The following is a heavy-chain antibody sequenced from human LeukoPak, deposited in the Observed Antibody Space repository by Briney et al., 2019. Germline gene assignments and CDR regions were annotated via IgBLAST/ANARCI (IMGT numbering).Heavy chain of an antibody. CDR1: GFTFSSYW. CDR2: VKQDGSEK. D-gene: IGHD3-3*01. V-gene: IGHV3-7*01. Sequence: GGSLRLSCAASGFTFSSYWVSWVRQAPEKGLEWVANVKQDGSEKYYVDSVKGRFTISRDNAKNSLYLQMNSLRAEDTAVYYCARARITIFKSPMDVWGKGTTVTVSS. CDR3: ARARITIFKSPMDV. J-gene: IGHJ6*03.